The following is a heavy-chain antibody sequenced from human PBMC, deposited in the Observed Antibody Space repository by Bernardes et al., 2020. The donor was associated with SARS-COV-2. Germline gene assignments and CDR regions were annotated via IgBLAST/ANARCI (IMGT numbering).Heavy chain of an antibody. J-gene: IGHJ4*02. V-gene: IGHV4-59*01. CDR3: VKTTDGYCPY. D-gene: IGHD2-2*03. CDR2: IHFGGAD. CDR1: GDSITSDY. Sequence: SEPLSLTCTVSGDSITSDYWSWVRQAPGKGLEWLAFIHFGGADAYNPSLKSRLAISLDTSKIRFSLTLTSVTAADTAIYYCVKTTDGYCPYWGQGTLVTVSS.